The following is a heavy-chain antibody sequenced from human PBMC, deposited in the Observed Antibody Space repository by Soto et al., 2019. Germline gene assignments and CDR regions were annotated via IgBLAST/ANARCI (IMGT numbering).Heavy chain of an antibody. CDR2: IWYDGSNK. CDR3: VRDVGGMAEANTYGWLDP. D-gene: IGHD6-13*01. Sequence: QVQLVESGGGVVQPGRSLRLSCAASGFTFNHHGMHWVRQAPGKGLEWVAVIWYDGSNKYYEDSMKGRFTIYRDNSKNTLYLQMDSLRVEDKAVYYCVRDVGGMAEANTYGWLDPWGQGILVTVSS. J-gene: IGHJ5*02. V-gene: IGHV3-33*01. CDR1: GFTFNHHG.